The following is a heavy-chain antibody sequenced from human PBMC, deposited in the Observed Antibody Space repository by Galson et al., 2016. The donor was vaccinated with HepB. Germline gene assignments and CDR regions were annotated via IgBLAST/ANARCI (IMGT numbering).Heavy chain of an antibody. CDR2: IKSKTDGGTT. D-gene: IGHD3-22*01. J-gene: IGHJ4*02. V-gene: IGHV3-15*01. Sequence: SLRLSCAASGFTFSNAWMSWVRQAPGQGLEWVGRIKSKTDGGTTDYAAPVKGRFTISIDGLTNTLYLPKNSQKTEDTAMYYCTTAPRIVNYYSSSGYDYWDCGGQGTLVTVSA. CDR1: GFTFSNAW. CDR3: TTAPRIVNYYSSSGYDYWDC.